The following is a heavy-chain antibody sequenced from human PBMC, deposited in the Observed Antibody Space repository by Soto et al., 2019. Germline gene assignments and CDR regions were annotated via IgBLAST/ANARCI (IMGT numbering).Heavy chain of an antibody. CDR2: ISGGGDTT. J-gene: IGHJ4*02. V-gene: IGHV3-23*01. CDR1: GFTFNNYA. D-gene: IGHD3-10*01. Sequence: GGSLRLSCAASGFTFNNYAMTWVRQAPGKGLEWVSAISGGGDTTSYADSVKGRFTVSRDGSKNTLYLQMSSLRAGDTALYYCAKGRGGSGSLTPRVDFWGQGTLVTVSS. CDR3: AKGRGGSGSLTPRVDF.